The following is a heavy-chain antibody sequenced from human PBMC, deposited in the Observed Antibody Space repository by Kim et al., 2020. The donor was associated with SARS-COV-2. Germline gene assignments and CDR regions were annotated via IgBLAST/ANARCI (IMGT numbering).Heavy chain of an antibody. J-gene: IGHJ4*02. V-gene: IGHV1-46*01. CDR3: ARDLPAVGTLFDY. D-gene: IGHD6-13*01. Sequence: YAQKFPCRATTTRDTSTGPVYMELSSLRSEDTAVYYCARDLPAVGTLFDYWGQGTLVTVSS.